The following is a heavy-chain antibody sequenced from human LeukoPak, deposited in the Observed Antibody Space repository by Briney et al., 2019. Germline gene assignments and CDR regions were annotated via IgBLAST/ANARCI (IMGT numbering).Heavy chain of an antibody. V-gene: IGHV4-4*02. CDR2: VYHSGGT. CDR1: GDSISSSNW. J-gene: IGHJ3*02. CDR3: ARIRDRDYGGNPTLYDAFDM. Sequence: ASETLSLTCAVSGDSISSSNWWSWVRQPPGKGLEWIGEVYHSGGTNYNPSLKSRVTISLDKSKNQFSLKLSSVTAADTAVYYCARIRDRDYGGNPTLYDAFDMWGQGTMVTVSS. D-gene: IGHD4-23*01.